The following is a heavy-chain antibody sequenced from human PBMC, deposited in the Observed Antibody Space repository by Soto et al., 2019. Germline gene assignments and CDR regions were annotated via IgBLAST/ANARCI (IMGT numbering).Heavy chain of an antibody. V-gene: IGHV2-70*11. CDR2: IDWDDDK. Sequence: GSGPTLVNPTQTLTLTCTFSGFSLSTSGMCVSWIRQPPGKALEWLARIDWDDDKYYSTSLKTRLTISKDTSKNQVVLTMTNMDPVDTATYYCARILWAAAGTGYYYYYMDVWGKGTTVTVSS. J-gene: IGHJ6*03. CDR1: GFSLSTSGMC. D-gene: IGHD6-13*01. CDR3: ARILWAAAGTGYYYYYMDV.